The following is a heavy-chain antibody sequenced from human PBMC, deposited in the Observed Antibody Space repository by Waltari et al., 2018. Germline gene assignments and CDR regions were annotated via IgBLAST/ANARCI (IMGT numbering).Heavy chain of an antibody. CDR1: GGSISSSSYY. CDR2: IYYSVST. J-gene: IGHJ4*02. CDR3: ARLGYCSCGSCYSGGFDY. V-gene: IGHV4-39*07. D-gene: IGHD2-15*01. Sequence: QLQLQESGPGLVKPSETLSLTCTVSGGSISSSSYYWGWIRQPPGKGLEWIGSIYYSVSTYYTPSLKSRVTISVDTSKNQFSLKLSSVTAADTAVYYCARLGYCSCGSCYSGGFDYWGQGTLVTVSS.